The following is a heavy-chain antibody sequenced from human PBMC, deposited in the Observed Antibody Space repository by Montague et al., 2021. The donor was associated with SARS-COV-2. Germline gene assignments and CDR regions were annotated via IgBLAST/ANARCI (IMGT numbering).Heavy chain of an antibody. V-gene: IGHV4-59*01. J-gene: IGHJ5*02. CDR2: IYYAGST. Sequence: SETLSLTCTVSGGSMNDYYWTWLRQPPGKGLEWIGNIYYAGSTKXSSXLKSRVTMSVDTSRKQISLKLSSVTAADSAVYYCARGALGLPAAFNWFDPWGQGNLVTVSS. CDR1: GGSMNDYY. D-gene: IGHD2-2*01. CDR3: ARGALGLPAAFNWFDP.